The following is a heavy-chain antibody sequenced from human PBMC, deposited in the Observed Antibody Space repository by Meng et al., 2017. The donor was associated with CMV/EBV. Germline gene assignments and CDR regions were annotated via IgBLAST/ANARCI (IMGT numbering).Heavy chain of an antibody. CDR1: GFTFSSYS. Sequence: GESLKISCAASGFTFSSYSMNWVRQAPGKGLEWVSSISSSSCYIYYADSVKGRFTISRDNAKNSLYLQMNSLRAEDTAVYYCARDGRQQLDFDYWGQGTLVTVSS. CDR2: ISSSSCYI. V-gene: IGHV3-21*01. D-gene: IGHD6-13*01. J-gene: IGHJ4*02. CDR3: ARDGRQQLDFDY.